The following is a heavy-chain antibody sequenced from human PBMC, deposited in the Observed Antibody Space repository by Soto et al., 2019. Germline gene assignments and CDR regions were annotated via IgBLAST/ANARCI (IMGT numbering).Heavy chain of an antibody. CDR2: IYHSGST. J-gene: IGHJ6*02. CDR1: VGSISSSNW. CDR3: ARDWAYSYGYRHGMDV. V-gene: IGHV4-4*02. D-gene: IGHD5-18*01. Sequence: SETLSLTCAVSVGSISSSNWWSWVRQPPGKGLEWIGEIYHSGSTNYNPSLKSRVTISVDKSKNQFSLKLSSVTAADTAVYYCARDWAYSYGYRHGMDVWGQGTTVTVSS.